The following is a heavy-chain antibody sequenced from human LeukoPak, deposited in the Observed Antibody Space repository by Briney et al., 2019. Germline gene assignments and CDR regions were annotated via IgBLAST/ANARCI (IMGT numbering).Heavy chain of an antibody. CDR1: GFTLSSYT. J-gene: IGHJ4*02. CDR3: ARPVATATTPGFDY. V-gene: IGHV3-48*01. CDR2: ISSSGSTI. D-gene: IGHD2-2*01. Sequence: GGSLRLSCAASGFTLSSYTMNWVRQAPGKGLEWVSYISSSGSTIYYADSVKGRFTISRDNAKNSLYLQMNSLRAEDTAVYYCARPVATATTPGFDYWGQGTLVTVSS.